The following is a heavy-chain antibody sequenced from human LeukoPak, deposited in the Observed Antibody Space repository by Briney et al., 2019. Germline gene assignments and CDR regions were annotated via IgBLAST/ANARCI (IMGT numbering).Heavy chain of an antibody. J-gene: IGHJ3*02. CDR2: INPNSGGT. Sequence: ASVKVPCKASGYTFTGYYMHWVRQAPGQGLEWMGWINPNSGGTNYAQKFQGRVTMTRDTSISTAYMELSRLRSDDTAVYYCARGDCSGGSCYLDAFDIWGQGTMVTVSS. V-gene: IGHV1-2*02. D-gene: IGHD2-15*01. CDR1: GYTFTGYY. CDR3: ARGDCSGGSCYLDAFDI.